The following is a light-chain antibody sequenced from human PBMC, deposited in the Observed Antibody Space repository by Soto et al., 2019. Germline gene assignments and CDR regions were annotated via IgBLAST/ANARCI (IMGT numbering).Light chain of an antibody. J-gene: IGKJ4*01. CDR2: GAS. CDR1: QGISDY. V-gene: IGKV1-9*01. CDR3: QQFNAYPLT. Sequence: DIQLTQSPSFLSASVGDRVTISCRASQGISDYLAWYQQKPGKAPKLLIYGASTLQSGVPSRFSRSASGTEFTLTISSLQPEDLATYFCQQFNAYPLTFGGGTKLEIK.